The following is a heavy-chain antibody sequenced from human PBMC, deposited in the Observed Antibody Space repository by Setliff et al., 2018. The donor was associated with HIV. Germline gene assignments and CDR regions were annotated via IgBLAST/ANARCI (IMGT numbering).Heavy chain of an antibody. CDR3: ARPRRVRSRAWYWFDI. Sequence: KSSETLSLTCAASGYSINSGFSRAWIRQPPGQGPQWIGSIYQSGSIYYNPSLQSRVTISVDSSKNQFSLNLFSVTAADTAVYYCARPRRVRSRAWYWFDIWGQGTLVTVSS. CDR2: IYQSGSI. D-gene: IGHD6-19*01. CDR1: GYSINSGFS. V-gene: IGHV4-38-2*01. J-gene: IGHJ5*02.